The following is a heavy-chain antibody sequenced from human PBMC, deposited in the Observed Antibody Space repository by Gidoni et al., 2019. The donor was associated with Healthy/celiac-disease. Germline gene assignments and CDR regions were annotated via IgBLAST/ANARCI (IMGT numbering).Heavy chain of an antibody. CDR3: ARLRYDFWSGYYTPRDY. V-gene: IGHV4-39*01. CDR1: GGSISSSSSY. CDR2: IYYSGST. D-gene: IGHD3-3*01. J-gene: IGHJ4*02. Sequence: QLQLQESGPGLVKHSEPLSLTCTLSGGSISSSSSYWGWIRQPPGKGLEWIGSIYYSGSTYFNPSLKRRVTISVYTSKNQFSLKLSSVTAADTAVYYCARLRYDFWSGYYTPRDYWGQGTLVTVSS.